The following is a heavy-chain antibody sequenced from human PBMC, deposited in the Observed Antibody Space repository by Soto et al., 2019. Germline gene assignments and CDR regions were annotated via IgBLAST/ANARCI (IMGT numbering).Heavy chain of an antibody. CDR3: ARERASYSSAWQEFEY. D-gene: IGHD6-19*01. CDR1: GFTFSSYD. Sequence: EVQLVESGGGLAQPGGSLRLSSAASGFTFSSYDMHWVRQAPGKGLEGVSAIATSGATFYAGSVKGRFTTSRENAEHSLYLQMYSLRAEDTAVYYCARERASYSSAWQEFEYWGQGTLVTVSS. CDR2: IATSGAT. J-gene: IGHJ4*02. V-gene: IGHV3-13*01.